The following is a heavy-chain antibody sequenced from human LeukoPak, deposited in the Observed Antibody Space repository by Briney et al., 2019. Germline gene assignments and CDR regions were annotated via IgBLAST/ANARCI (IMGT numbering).Heavy chain of an antibody. CDR1: GYSISSGYY. Sequence: SETLSLTCTVSGYSISSGYYWGWIRQPPVKGLEWIGSIYHSGSTYYNPSLKSRVTISVDTSKNQFSLKLSSVTAADTAVYYCARDRGPIDPWGQETLVTVSS. D-gene: IGHD3-10*01. CDR3: ARDRGPIDP. CDR2: IYHSGST. V-gene: IGHV4-38-2*02. J-gene: IGHJ5*02.